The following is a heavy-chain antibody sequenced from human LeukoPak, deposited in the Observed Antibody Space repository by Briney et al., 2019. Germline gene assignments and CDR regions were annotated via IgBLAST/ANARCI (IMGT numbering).Heavy chain of an antibody. D-gene: IGHD6-19*01. Sequence: PGGSLRLSCAASGFTFSSYSMNWVRQAPGKGLEWVSYISSSGSTLHYADSVKGRFTISRDSAKSSLYLQLNSLRDEDTAVYYCARLFVALVAGGWYFDYWGQGTLVTVSS. J-gene: IGHJ4*02. V-gene: IGHV3-48*02. CDR1: GFTFSSYS. CDR3: ARLFVALVAGGWYFDY. CDR2: ISSSGSTL.